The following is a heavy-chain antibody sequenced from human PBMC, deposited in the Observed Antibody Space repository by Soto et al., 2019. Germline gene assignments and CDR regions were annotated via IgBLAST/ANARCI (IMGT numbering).Heavy chain of an antibody. D-gene: IGHD6-19*01. CDR3: ARVQWLVNEDDY. V-gene: IGHV1-18*04. Sequence: ASVKVSCKASGYTFTTYYMHWVRQAPGQGLEWMGWISAYNGNTNYAQKLQGRVTMTTDTSTSTAYMELRSLRSDDTAVYYCARVQWLVNEDDYWGQGTLVTVSS. CDR1: GYTFTTYY. J-gene: IGHJ4*02. CDR2: ISAYNGNT.